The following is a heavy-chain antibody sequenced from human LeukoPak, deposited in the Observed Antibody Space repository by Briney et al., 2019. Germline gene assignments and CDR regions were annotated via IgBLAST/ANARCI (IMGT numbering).Heavy chain of an antibody. J-gene: IGHJ3*01. CDR2: ISYDASTE. CDR1: GFPFSSFV. Sequence: GGSLRLSCLASGFPFSSFVMHWVRQTPGKGLEWVAVISYDASTEYYSDSVKGRFTISRDNSKNTLYLQMNSLRVEDTAMYYCARDEGADAFDVWGQGTMVAVSS. CDR3: ARDEGADAFDV. D-gene: IGHD3-16*01. V-gene: IGHV3-30-3*01.